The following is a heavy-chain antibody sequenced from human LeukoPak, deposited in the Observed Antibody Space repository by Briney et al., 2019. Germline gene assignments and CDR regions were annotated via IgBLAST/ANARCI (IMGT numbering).Heavy chain of an antibody. J-gene: IGHJ3*02. V-gene: IGHV3-23*01. Sequence: GGSLRLSCAASGLTFSSYPMRWVRQAPGKGLEWVSGISGSGGSTNYADSVKGRFTISRDNSRNTLYLQMNSLRAEDTAVYYRAKVVGSSDWYRDAFEIWGQGTMVTVSS. D-gene: IGHD6-19*01. CDR1: GLTFSSYP. CDR2: ISGSGGST. CDR3: AKVVGSSDWYRDAFEI.